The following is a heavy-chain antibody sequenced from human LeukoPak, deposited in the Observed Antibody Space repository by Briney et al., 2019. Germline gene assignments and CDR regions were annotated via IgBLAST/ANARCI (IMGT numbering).Heavy chain of an antibody. J-gene: IGHJ6*02. D-gene: IGHD6-13*01. V-gene: IGHV1-2*02. CDR3: ARDVSGGSSRTYYYYGMDV. CDR2: INPNSGGT. CDR1: GYTFTCYY. Sequence: ASVTVSCKASGYTFTCYYMHWVRQAPGQGLEWMGWINPNSGGTNYAQKFQGRVTMTRDTSISTAYMELSRLRSGDTAVYYCARDVSGGSSRTYYYYGMDVWGQGTTVTVSS.